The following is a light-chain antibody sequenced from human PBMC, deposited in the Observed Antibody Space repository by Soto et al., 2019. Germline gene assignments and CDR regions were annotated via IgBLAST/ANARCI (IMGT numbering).Light chain of an antibody. CDR3: QQYGTSPHT. Sequence: EIVLTQSPGTLSLSPGERATLSCRASQSVSSNYLAWYQQKPGQAPRLLIYAASSRATDIPDRFSGSGSGTDFTLTISRLEPEDSPVYSCQQYGTSPHTFGQGTKLEIK. J-gene: IGKJ2*01. CDR2: AAS. CDR1: QSVSSNY. V-gene: IGKV3-20*01.